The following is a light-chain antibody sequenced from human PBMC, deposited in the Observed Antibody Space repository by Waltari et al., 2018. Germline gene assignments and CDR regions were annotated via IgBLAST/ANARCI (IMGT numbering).Light chain of an antibody. CDR3: QQSSSTPPWT. Sequence: DIQMTQSPSSLSASVGDRVTITCRASQTIRSYLNWYQQKPGKAPHLLIYTASSLQSGVPSRFSGSGSGTDFTLTISSLQPEDFATYYCQQSSSTPPWTFGQGTKVEIK. CDR2: TAS. J-gene: IGKJ1*01. V-gene: IGKV1-39*01. CDR1: QTIRSY.